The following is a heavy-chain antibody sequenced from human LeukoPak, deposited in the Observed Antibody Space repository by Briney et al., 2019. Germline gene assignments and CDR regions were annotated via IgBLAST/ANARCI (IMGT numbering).Heavy chain of an antibody. V-gene: IGHV1-58*02. CDR2: IVVGSGNT. J-gene: IGHJ6*02. Sequence: SVKVSCKASGFTFTSSAMQWVRQARGQRLEWIGWIVVGSGNTNYAQKFQERVTITRDMSTSTAYMELSSLRSEDMAVYYCAAGYYGSGTYGMDVWGQGTTVTVSS. D-gene: IGHD3-10*01. CDR3: AAGYYGSGTYGMDV. CDR1: GFTFTSSA.